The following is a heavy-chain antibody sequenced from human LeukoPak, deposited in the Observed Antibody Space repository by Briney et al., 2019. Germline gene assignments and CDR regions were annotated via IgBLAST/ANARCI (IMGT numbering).Heavy chain of an antibody. J-gene: IGHJ4*02. CDR1: VGSISSYY. V-gene: IGHV4-59*12. D-gene: IGHD2-2*01. Sequence: SETLSLTCTVSVGSISSYYWSWIRQPPGKGLEWIGYIYYSGSTNYNPSLKSRVTISVDTSKNQFSLKLSSVTAADTAVYCCASCQYQLLPYDWGQGTLVTVSS. CDR2: IYYSGST. CDR3: ASCQYQLLPYD.